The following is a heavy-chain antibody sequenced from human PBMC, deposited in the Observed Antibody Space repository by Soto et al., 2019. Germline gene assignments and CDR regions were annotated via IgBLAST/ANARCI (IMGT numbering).Heavy chain of an antibody. CDR1: GFTVSNNY. Sequence: LRLSCAASGFTVSNNYMRWVRQTPGKGLEWVSLIYSGGTTHYADSVKGRFTISRDNSKNTLYLQMNSLRVEDTAVYYCARDPPGIVASGAGGWGQGTLVTVSS. CDR2: IYSGGTT. D-gene: IGHD6-13*01. J-gene: IGHJ4*02. CDR3: ARDPPGIVASGAGG. V-gene: IGHV3-53*01.